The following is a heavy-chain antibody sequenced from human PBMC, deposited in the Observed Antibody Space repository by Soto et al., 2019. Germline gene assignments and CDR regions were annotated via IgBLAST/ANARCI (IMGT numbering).Heavy chain of an antibody. V-gene: IGHV3-23*01. CDR1: GFTFSSYA. J-gene: IGHJ6*02. CDR2: ISGSGGST. D-gene: IGHD2-21*02. CDR3: AKHIVVVTAIQTTYHYYYYGMDV. Sequence: GGSLRLSCAASGFTFSSYAMSWVRQAPGKGLEWVSAISGSGGSTYYADSVKGRFTISRDNSKNTLYLQMNSLRAEDTAVYYCAKHIVVVTAIQTTYHYYYYGMDVWGQGTTVTVSS.